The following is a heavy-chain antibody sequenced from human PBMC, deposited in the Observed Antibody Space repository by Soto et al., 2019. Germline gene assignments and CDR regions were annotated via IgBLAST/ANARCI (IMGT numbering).Heavy chain of an antibody. CDR1: GFTFSSYG. J-gene: IGHJ4*02. Sequence: GGSLRLSCAASGFTFSSYGMHWVRQAPGKGLEWVAVISYDGSNKYYADSVKGRFTISRDNSKNTLYLQMNSLRAEDTAVYYCAKEGPGYSGSDYYFDYWGQGTLVTVSS. CDR3: AKEGPGYSGSDYYFDY. V-gene: IGHV3-30*18. CDR2: ISYDGSNK. D-gene: IGHD5-12*01.